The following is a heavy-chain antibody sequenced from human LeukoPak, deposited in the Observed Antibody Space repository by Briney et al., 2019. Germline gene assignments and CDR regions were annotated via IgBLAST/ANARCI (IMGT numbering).Heavy chain of an antibody. D-gene: IGHD5-12*01. J-gene: IGHJ3*02. CDR3: ARARDSGYDSDAFDI. CDR2: IYYSGST. V-gene: IGHV4-59*01. CDR1: GGSISSYY. Sequence: SKTLSLTCTVSGGSISSYYWSWIRQPPGKGLEWIGYIYYSGSTNYNPSLKSRVTISVDTSKNQFSLKLSSVTAADTAVYYCARARDSGYDSDAFDIWGQGTMVTVSS.